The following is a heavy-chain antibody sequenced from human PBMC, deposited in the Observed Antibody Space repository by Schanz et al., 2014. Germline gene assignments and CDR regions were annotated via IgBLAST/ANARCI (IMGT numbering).Heavy chain of an antibody. D-gene: IGHD1-1*01. V-gene: IGHV3-7*01. CDR3: ARESGGQNDLDTEPHKYTYMDV. J-gene: IGHJ6*03. CDR2: SGDDGADK. CDR1: GFSFSTHW. Sequence: VQLVESGGGLVQPGGSVRLSCGASGFSFSTHWMAWVRQAPGKGLEWVASSGDDGADKYYLDSVRGRFTISRDNTKNFLHLEMNNLRAEDTAVYLCARESGGQNDLDTEPHKYTYMDVWGKGTTVTVSS.